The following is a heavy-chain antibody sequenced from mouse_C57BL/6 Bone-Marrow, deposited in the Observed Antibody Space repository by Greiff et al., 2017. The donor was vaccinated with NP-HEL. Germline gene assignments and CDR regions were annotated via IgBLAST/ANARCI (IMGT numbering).Heavy chain of an antibody. Sequence: QVQLQQSGPELVKPGASVKISCKASGYAFSSSWMNWVKQRPGKGLEWIGRIYPGDGDTNYNGKFKGKATLTADKSSSTAYMQLSSLTSEDSAVYFCARLYDVYPYWYFDVWGTGTTVTVSS. CDR2: IYPGDGDT. V-gene: IGHV1-82*01. CDR1: GYAFSSSW. D-gene: IGHD2-3*01. J-gene: IGHJ1*03. CDR3: ARLYDVYPYWYFDV.